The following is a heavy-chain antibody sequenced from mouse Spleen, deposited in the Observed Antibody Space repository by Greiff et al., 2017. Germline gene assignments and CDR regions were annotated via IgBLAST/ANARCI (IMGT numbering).Heavy chain of an antibody. CDR1: GDSITSGY. CDR2: ISYSGST. Sequence: VQLQQSGPSLVKPSQTLSLTCSVTGDSITSGYWNWIRKFPGNKLEYMGYISYSGSTYYNPSLKSRISITRDTSKNQYYLQLNSVTTEDTATDYCARWDYDYDVFDVDYWGQGTTLTVSS. CDR3: ARWDYDYDVFDVDY. J-gene: IGHJ2*01. V-gene: IGHV3-8*02. D-gene: IGHD2-4*01.